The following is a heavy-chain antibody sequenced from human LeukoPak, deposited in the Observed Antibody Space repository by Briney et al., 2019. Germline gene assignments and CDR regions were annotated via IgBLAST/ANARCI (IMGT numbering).Heavy chain of an antibody. CDR3: ARDGASGYDFDY. CDR1: GFTFSSYA. D-gene: IGHD5-12*01. J-gene: IGHJ4*02. CDR2: ISYDGSNK. V-gene: IGHV3-30*04. Sequence: PGGSLRLSCAASGFTFSSYAMHWVRQAPGKGLEWVAVISYDGSNKYYADSVKGRFTISRDNSKNTLYLQMNSLRAEDTAVYYCARDGASGYDFDYWGRGTLVTVSS.